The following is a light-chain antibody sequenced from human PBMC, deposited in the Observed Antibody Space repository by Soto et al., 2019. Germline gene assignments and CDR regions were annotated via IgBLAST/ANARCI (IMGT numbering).Light chain of an antibody. CDR3: QQYGSSLWT. Sequence: EIVLTQSPATLSLSPGERATLSCRASQSVSSYLAWYQQKPGQAPRLLIYDASNRATGILARFSGSGSGTDFTLTISSLEPEDFAVYYCQQYGSSLWTFGQGTKVDIK. CDR2: DAS. J-gene: IGKJ1*01. CDR1: QSVSSY. V-gene: IGKV3-11*01.